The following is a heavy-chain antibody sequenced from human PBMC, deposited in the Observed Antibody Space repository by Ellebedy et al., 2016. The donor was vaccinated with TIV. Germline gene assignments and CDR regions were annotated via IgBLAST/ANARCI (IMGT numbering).Heavy chain of an antibody. Sequence: GESLKISCKGSGYSFTSYWIGWVRQMPGKGLEWMGIIYPGDSDTRYSPSFQGQVTISADKSITTAYLQWSSLKASDTAIYSCARRFSSLRFGVFDPWGQGTLVTVSS. J-gene: IGHJ5*02. CDR2: IYPGDSDT. CDR1: GYSFTSYW. D-gene: IGHD5/OR15-5a*01. V-gene: IGHV5-51*01. CDR3: ARRFSSLRFGVFDP.